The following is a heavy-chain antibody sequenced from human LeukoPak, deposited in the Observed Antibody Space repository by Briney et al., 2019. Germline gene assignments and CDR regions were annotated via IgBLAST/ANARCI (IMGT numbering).Heavy chain of an antibody. V-gene: IGHV3-48*03. CDR2: ISSSGSTI. Sequence: GGSLRLSCAASGFTFSSYEMNWVRQAPGKGLEWVSYISSSGSTIYYADSVKGRFTISRDNAKNSLYLQMNSLRAEDTAVYYCAPIYDSSGYYTQNFDYWGQGTLVTVSS. J-gene: IGHJ4*02. D-gene: IGHD3-22*01. CDR3: APIYDSSGYYTQNFDY. CDR1: GFTFSSYE.